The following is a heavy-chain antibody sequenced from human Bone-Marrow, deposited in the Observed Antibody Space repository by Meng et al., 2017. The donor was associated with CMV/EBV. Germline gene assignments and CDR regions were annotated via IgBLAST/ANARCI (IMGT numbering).Heavy chain of an antibody. CDR3: ARDLEEDTLSSCGADCPWTFDF. CDR2: ISAYNGNT. V-gene: IGHV1-18*01. CDR1: YG. J-gene: IGHJ4*02. D-gene: IGHD2-21*01. Sequence: YGISWVRQAPGQGLEWMGWISAYNGNTNYAQMLQGRVTMTTDTSTSTAYMELRSLISDDTAMYYCARDLEEDTLSSCGADCPWTFDFWGQGTLVTVSS.